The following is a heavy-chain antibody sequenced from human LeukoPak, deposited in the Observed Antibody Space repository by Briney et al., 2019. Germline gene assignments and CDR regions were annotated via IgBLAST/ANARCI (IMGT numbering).Heavy chain of an antibody. CDR1: GYTFTSYY. Sequence: GASVKVSCRASGYTFTSYYMHWVRQAPGQGLEWMGIINPSGGSTSYAQKFQGRVTMTRDTSTSTVYMELSSLRSEDTAVYYCARVWQQQLVFDYWGQGTLVTVSS. D-gene: IGHD6-13*01. CDR2: INPSGGST. J-gene: IGHJ4*02. V-gene: IGHV1-46*01. CDR3: ARVWQQQLVFDY.